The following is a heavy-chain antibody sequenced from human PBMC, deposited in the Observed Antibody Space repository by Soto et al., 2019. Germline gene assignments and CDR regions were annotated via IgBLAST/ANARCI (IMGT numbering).Heavy chain of an antibody. V-gene: IGHV3-30*18. Sequence: QVQLVESGGGVIQPGTSLSLSCGSSGFTFRSFGMYWVRQAPGKGLEWVAVVSYDGNHKYYADSVKGRFTVSRDKAKNMLYLQMNSLRGEDTAVYYCAKDVGQQLVLNYGMDVWGQGTTVTVS. CDR2: VSYDGNHK. CDR3: AKDVGQQLVLNYGMDV. J-gene: IGHJ6*02. D-gene: IGHD6-13*01. CDR1: GFTFRSFG.